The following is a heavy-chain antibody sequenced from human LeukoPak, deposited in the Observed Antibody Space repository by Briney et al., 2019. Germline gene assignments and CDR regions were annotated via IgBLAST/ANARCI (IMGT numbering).Heavy chain of an antibody. Sequence: GGSLRLSCVASGISFDSYSMSWVRQAPGKGLEWVSYISSTSSTIHYADSVRGRFTISRDNARTSLYLQINNLRAEDMAVYYCARVRSGTYYDYWGQGTLVTVSA. V-gene: IGHV3-48*01. CDR1: GISFDSYS. D-gene: IGHD1-26*01. J-gene: IGHJ4*02. CDR2: ISSTSSTI. CDR3: ARVRSGTYYDY.